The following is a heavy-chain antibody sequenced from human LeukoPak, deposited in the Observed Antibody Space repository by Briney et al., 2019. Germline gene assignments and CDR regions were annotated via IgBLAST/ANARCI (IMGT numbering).Heavy chain of an antibody. D-gene: IGHD3-22*01. V-gene: IGHV3-21*01. Sequence: KPGESLRLSCAASRFTFSSYSMNWVRQAPGKGLEWVSSIISISSYIDYEGSVKGRLTISRDNAKNARYLQMNSLRAEDTAVYYCATPSNYYDSSGYYDPGYYYGMDVWGQGTTVTVSS. J-gene: IGHJ6*02. CDR3: ATPSNYYDSSGYYDPGYYYGMDV. CDR2: IISISSYI. CDR1: RFTFSSYS.